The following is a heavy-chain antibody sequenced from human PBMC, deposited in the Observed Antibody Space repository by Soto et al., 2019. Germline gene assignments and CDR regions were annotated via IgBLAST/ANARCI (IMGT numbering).Heavy chain of an antibody. J-gene: IGHJ4*02. D-gene: IGHD5-18*01. CDR2: IYYSGDT. CDR1: GGSISSYY. CDR3: ARHRYSYGSFDH. V-gene: IGHV4-59*08. Sequence: SETLSLTCTVSGGSISSYYWSWIRQPPGKGLEWIGYIYYSGDTNYNPSLKSRLTISFNTSKNQFSLKLTSVTAADTAVYYCARHRYSYGSFDHWGQGTLVTVSS.